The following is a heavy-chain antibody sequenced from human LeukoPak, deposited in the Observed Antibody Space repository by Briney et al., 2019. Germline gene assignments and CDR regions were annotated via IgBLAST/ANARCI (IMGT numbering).Heavy chain of an antibody. CDR2: ISGSGGGT. CDR1: GFTFSSYA. CDR3: ANQDSYSSGPAY. D-gene: IGHD6-19*01. V-gene: IGHV3-23*01. J-gene: IGHJ4*02. Sequence: GGSLRLSCAASGFTFSSYAMSWVRQAPGKGLEWVSAISGSGGGTYYAGSVKGRFTISRDNSKNTLYLQMNSLRVEDTAVYYCANQDSYSSGPAYWGQGTLVTVSS.